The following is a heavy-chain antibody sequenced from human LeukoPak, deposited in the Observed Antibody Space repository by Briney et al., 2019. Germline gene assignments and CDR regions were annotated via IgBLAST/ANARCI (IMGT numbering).Heavy chain of an antibody. Sequence: PGGSLRLSCAASGFTFSNYGMHWVRQAPGKGLEWVAFIRYDGSNKYYADSVKGRFTISRDNSKNTLYLQMDSLRAEDTAIYYCAKAGAVRFDPWGQGTLVTVSS. V-gene: IGHV3-30*02. CDR1: GFTFSNYG. CDR2: IRYDGSNK. D-gene: IGHD3-10*01. J-gene: IGHJ5*02. CDR3: AKAGAVRFDP.